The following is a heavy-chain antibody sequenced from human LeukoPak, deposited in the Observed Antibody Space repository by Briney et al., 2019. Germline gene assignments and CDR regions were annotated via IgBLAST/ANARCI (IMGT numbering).Heavy chain of an antibody. J-gene: IGHJ4*02. CDR3: ARFGNSNYFDY. CDR2: INHTGST. V-gene: IGHV4-34*01. CDR1: GESFSDYY. Sequence: PSETLSLTCAVYGESFSDYYWIWIRQPPGKGLEWIGEINHTGSTNYNPSLTSRVTISVDTSNNQFSLKLSSVTAADTAVYYCARFGNSNYFDYWGQGTLVTVSS. D-gene: IGHD1/OR15-1a*01.